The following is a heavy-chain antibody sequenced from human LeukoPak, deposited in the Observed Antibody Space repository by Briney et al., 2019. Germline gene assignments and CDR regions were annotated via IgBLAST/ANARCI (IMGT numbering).Heavy chain of an antibody. CDR3: ARGARFGDDY. D-gene: IGHD3-16*01. V-gene: IGHV3-21*01. CDR2: ISSSSRYI. CDR1: GFTFSSYS. Sequence: PGGSLRLSCTASGFTFSSYSMNWVRQAPGKGLEWVSSISSSSRYIYYADSVKGRFTISRDNAKNSLYLQMNSLSAEDTAVYYCARGARFGDDYWGQGTLVTVSS. J-gene: IGHJ4*02.